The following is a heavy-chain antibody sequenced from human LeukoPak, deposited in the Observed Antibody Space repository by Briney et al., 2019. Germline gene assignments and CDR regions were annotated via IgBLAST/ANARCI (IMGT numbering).Heavy chain of an antibody. CDR2: IYTSGST. Sequence: SETLSLTCTVSGGSISSYYWSWIRQPAGKGLEWIGRIYTSGSTNYNPSLKSRVTISVDTSKNQFSLKLSSVTAADTAVYYCARGRGYSYASTQRGYYFDYWGQGTLVTVSS. J-gene: IGHJ4*02. CDR1: GGSISSYY. V-gene: IGHV4-4*07. CDR3: ARGRGYSYASTQRGYYFDY. D-gene: IGHD5-18*01.